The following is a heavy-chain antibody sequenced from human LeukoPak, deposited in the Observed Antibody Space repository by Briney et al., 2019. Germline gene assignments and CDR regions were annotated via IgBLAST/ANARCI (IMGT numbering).Heavy chain of an antibody. J-gene: IGHJ6*02. CDR3: ARHMLPSNYVYGMDV. CDR1: GGSISSYY. D-gene: IGHD2-8*01. CDR2: INYSGDT. V-gene: IGHV4-59*08. Sequence: PSETLSLTCTVSGGSISSYYWSWVRQPPGKGLEWIGHINYSGDTNYNPSLKSRVSISMDTSKNHFSVKLTSVSAADTAVYYCARHMLPSNYVYGMDVWGQGATVTVSS.